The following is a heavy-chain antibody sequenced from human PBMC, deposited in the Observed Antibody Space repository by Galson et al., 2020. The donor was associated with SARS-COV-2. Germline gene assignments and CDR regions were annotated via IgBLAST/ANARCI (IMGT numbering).Heavy chain of an antibody. CDR3: ASCDTYGSAPFDL. V-gene: IGHV4-39*01. CDR1: GGSISSSSYS. D-gene: IGHD3-10*01. J-gene: IGHJ2*01. Sequence: SATLSLTCTVSGGSISSSSYSWGWIRQPPGKGLEWIGNIYYSGSTYHNPSLKNRLTTSVDTSKNQFSLKLSSVTAADTAVYYCASCDTYGSAPFDLWGRGTLVTVSS. CDR2: IYYSGST.